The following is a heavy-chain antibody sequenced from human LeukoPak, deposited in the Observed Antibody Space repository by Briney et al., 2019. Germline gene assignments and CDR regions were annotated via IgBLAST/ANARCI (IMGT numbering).Heavy chain of an antibody. J-gene: IGHJ4*02. D-gene: IGHD1-26*01. V-gene: IGHV4-61*02. CDR2: IYTSGIT. CDR1: GGSINSGSYF. Sequence: SQTLSLTCTVSGGSINSGSYFWSWIRQPAGKGLEWIGRIYTSGITNHNSSLMSRATISIDTSKNQFSLKLGSVTAADTAVYYCARSNSGSYRELDYWGQGALVTVSS. CDR3: ARSNSGSYRELDY.